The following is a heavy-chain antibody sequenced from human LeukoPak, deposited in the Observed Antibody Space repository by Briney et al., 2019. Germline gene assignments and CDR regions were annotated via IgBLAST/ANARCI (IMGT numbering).Heavy chain of an antibody. CDR3: ARDPNSIFGVVTVFDY. V-gene: IGHV3-48*01. D-gene: IGHD3-3*01. CDR2: ISSSSSTI. CDR1: GFTFSSYS. Sequence: AGGSLGLSCAASGFTFSSYSMNWVRQAPGKGLEWVSYISSSSSTIYYADSVKGRFTISRDNAKNSLYLQMNSLRAEDTAVYYCARDPNSIFGVVTVFDYWGQGPLVTVSS. J-gene: IGHJ4*02.